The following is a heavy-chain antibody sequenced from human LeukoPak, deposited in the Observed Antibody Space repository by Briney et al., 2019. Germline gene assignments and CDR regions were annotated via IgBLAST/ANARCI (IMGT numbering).Heavy chain of an antibody. J-gene: IGHJ6*03. Sequence: PGGSLRLSCAASGFTFDDYGMSWVRQAPGKGLEWVSGINWNGGSTGYADSVKGRFTISRDNAKNSLYLQMNSLRAEDTALYYCARDGYSSSSSVYYYYMDVWGKGTTVTVSS. CDR1: GFTFDDYG. CDR2: INWNGGST. V-gene: IGHV3-20*04. CDR3: ARDGYSSSSSVYYYYMDV. D-gene: IGHD6-6*01.